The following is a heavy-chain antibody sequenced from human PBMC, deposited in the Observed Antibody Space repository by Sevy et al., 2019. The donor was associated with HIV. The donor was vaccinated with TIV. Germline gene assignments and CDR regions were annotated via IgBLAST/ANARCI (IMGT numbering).Heavy chain of an antibody. CDR1: GFTFSSYA. D-gene: IGHD1-26*01. J-gene: IGHJ4*02. CDR3: ARDLALSGSYSWLAY. V-gene: IGHV3-30*14. Sequence: GGSLRLSCAASGFTFSSYAMSWVRQAPGKGLEWVAFISYDGSRKYYADSVKGRFTISRDNSKNTLYLQMNNLRAEDTAVFYCARDLALSGSYSWLAYWGQGTLVTVSS. CDR2: ISYDGSRK.